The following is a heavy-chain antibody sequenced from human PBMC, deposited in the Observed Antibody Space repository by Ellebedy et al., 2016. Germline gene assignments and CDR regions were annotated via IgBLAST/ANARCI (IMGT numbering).Heavy chain of an antibody. J-gene: IGHJ4*02. V-gene: IGHV4-34*01. CDR1: GGSFSGYY. D-gene: IGHD3-3*01. CDR3: ARGEGQAYYDFWSGYRIIFDY. Sequence: SETLSLTXAVYGGSFSGYYWSWIRQPPGKGLEWIGEINHSGSTNYNPSLKSRVTISVDTSKNQFSLKLSSVTAADTAVYYCARGEGQAYYDFWSGYRIIFDYWGQGTLVTVSS. CDR2: INHSGST.